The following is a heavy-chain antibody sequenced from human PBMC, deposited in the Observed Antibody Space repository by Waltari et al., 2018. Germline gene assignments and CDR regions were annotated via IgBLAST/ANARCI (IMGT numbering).Heavy chain of an antibody. Sequence: QVQLVESGGGVVQPGRSLRLSCAASGFTFSSYAMHWVRQAQGKGLEWVAVISYDGSNKYYADSVKGRFTISRDNSKNTLYLQMNSLRAEDTAVYYCARDRIPLTTVTSYGMDVWGQGTTVTVSS. V-gene: IGHV3-30-3*01. CDR2: ISYDGSNK. J-gene: IGHJ6*02. D-gene: IGHD4-17*01. CDR3: ARDRIPLTTVTSYGMDV. CDR1: GFTFSSYA.